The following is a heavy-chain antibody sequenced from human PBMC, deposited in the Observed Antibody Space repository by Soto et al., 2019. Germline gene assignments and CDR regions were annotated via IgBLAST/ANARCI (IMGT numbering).Heavy chain of an antibody. CDR2: IGESGTPT. Sequence: PGKGLEWVSLIGESGTPTYYADSVKGRFTISRDNSGNTLFLEMYSLRAEDTAVYYCARYSTGVGYSGMEVWRQGTTVTVSS. CDR3: ARYSTGVGYSGMEV. J-gene: IGHJ6*02. D-gene: IGHD5-18*01. V-gene: IGHV3-23*01.